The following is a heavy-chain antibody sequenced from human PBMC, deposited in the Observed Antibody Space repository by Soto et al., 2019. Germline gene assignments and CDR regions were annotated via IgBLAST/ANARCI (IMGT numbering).Heavy chain of an antibody. J-gene: IGHJ6*02. D-gene: IGHD6-13*01. Sequence: GGSLRLSCAASGFTFSSYGMHWVRQAPGKGLEWVAVISYDGSNKYYADSVKGRFTISRDNSKNTLYLQMNSLRAEDTAVYYCAKSNQQYSSSWYPVVYYYYYGMDVWGQGTTVTVSS. CDR3: AKSNQQYSSSWYPVVYYYYYGMDV. CDR2: ISYDGSNK. V-gene: IGHV3-30*18. CDR1: GFTFSSYG.